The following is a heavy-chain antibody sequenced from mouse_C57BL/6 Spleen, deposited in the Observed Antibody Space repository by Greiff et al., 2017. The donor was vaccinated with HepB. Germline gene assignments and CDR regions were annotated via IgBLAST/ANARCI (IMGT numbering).Heavy chain of an antibody. CDR3: ARQGDYDGFDY. D-gene: IGHD2-4*01. Sequence: EVQLVESGGGLVQPGGSLKLSCAASGFTFSDYYMYWVRQTPEERLEWVAYISNGGGSTYYPDTVKGRFTISRDNAKNTLYLQMSRLKSEDTAMYYCARQGDYDGFDYWGQGTTLTVSS. J-gene: IGHJ2*01. V-gene: IGHV5-12*01. CDR1: GFTFSDYY. CDR2: ISNGGGST.